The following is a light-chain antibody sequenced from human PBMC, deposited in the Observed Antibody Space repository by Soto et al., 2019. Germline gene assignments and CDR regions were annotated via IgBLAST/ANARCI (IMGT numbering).Light chain of an antibody. V-gene: IGLV1-40*01. Sequence: QSVLSHPPSVSGAPGQRVTISCTGGSSHIGAGYDVHWYQQLPGTAPKLLIYVNTNRPSGVTDRFSGSKSGTSASLAITGLQAEDDADYQCQSYDSRLSGYVFGTGTKVIV. CDR2: VNT. CDR3: QSYDSRLSGYV. CDR1: SSHIGAGYD. J-gene: IGLJ1*01.